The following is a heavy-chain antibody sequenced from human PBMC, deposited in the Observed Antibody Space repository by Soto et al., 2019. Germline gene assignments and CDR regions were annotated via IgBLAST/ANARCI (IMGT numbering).Heavy chain of an antibody. J-gene: IGHJ6*02. CDR2: IKSKTDGGTT. V-gene: IGHV3-15*01. Sequence: GGSLRLSCAASGFTFSNAWMSWVRQAPGKGLEWVGRIKSKTDGGTTDYDAPVKGRFTISRGDSKNTLYLQMNSRNTEGTAVYYCTTERYCTNGVCYTGAYYYYYGMDVWGQGTTVTVSS. D-gene: IGHD2-8*01. CDR3: TTERYCTNGVCYTGAYYYYYGMDV. CDR1: GFTFSNAW.